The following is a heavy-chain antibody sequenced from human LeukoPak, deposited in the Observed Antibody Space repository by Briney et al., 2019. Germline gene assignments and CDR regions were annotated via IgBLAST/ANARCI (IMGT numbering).Heavy chain of an antibody. Sequence: ASVKVSCKASGYTFTCYYMHWVRQAPGQGLEWMGWINPNSGGTNYAQKFQGRVTMTRDTSTSTVYMELSSLRSEDTAVYYCARADYYDSSGYYPSSDYWGQGTLVTVSS. CDR3: ARADYYDSSGYYPSSDY. J-gene: IGHJ4*02. V-gene: IGHV1-2*02. CDR1: GYTFTCYY. CDR2: INPNSGGT. D-gene: IGHD3-22*01.